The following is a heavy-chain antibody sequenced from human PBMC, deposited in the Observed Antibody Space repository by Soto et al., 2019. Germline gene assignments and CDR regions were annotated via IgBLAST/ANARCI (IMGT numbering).Heavy chain of an antibody. V-gene: IGHV1-18*04. CDR2: ISAYNGNT. CDR1: GYTFTSYG. CDR3: ATAPRRLSGMGGGYEL. Sequence: QVQLVQSGAEVKKPGASVKVSCKASGYTFTSYGISWVRQAPGQGLEWMGWISAYNGNTNYAQKLQGRVTMTTVTSAGTASVELRSLIAGDTAVYYGATAPRRLSGMGGGYELWGQETTLSVSS. J-gene: IGHJ6*02. D-gene: IGHD5-12*01.